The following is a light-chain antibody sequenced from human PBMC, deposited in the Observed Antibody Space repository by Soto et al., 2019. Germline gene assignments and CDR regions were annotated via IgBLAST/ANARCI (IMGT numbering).Light chain of an antibody. Sequence: QSALTQPASVSGSPGQSITISCTGTSSDVGRYSLVSWYQQHPGKAPKLMIYEVNKRPSGISNRFSASKSGNTASLTISGLRAEDKANYYCCSYAGSTPPNYSFGPGTKVTVL. V-gene: IGLV2-23*02. CDR1: SSDVGRYSL. J-gene: IGLJ1*01. CDR3: CSYAGSTPPNYS. CDR2: EVN.